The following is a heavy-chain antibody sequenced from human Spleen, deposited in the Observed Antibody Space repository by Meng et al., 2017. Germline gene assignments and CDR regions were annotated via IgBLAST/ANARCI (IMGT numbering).Heavy chain of an antibody. J-gene: IGHJ5*02. CDR2: FYYSGST. CDR1: GGSISSRSYY. CDR3: ARHPNWFDP. Sequence: QLQLQELGAGLVKPSETLSLTCTASGGSISSRSYYWGLIRQPPGKGLEWIGSFYYSGSTYYNPSLKSRVTRSVDTSKNQFSLKLSSVTATDTAVYYCARHPNWFDPWGQGTLVTVSS. V-gene: IGHV4-39*01.